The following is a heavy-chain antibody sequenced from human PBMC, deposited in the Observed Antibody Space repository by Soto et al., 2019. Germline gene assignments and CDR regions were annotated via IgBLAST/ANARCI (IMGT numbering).Heavy chain of an antibody. CDR3: ARHLYCSSTSCFYYFDY. J-gene: IGHJ4*02. CDR2: IYYSGST. Sequence: PSETLSLTCTVSGGSISSYYWSWIRQPPGKGLEWIGYIYYSGSTNYNPSLKSRVTISVDTSKNQFSLKLSSVTAADTAVYYCARHLYCSSTSCFYYFDYWGQGTLVTVSS. CDR1: GGSISSYY. D-gene: IGHD2-2*01. V-gene: IGHV4-59*08.